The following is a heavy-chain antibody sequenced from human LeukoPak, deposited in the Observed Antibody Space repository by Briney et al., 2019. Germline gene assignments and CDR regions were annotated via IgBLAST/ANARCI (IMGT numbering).Heavy chain of an antibody. Sequence: GGSLRLSCEASGFTFSPIWMHWVRQAPGKGLVWVSRTNTDGSSTNYMDSVKGRFTISRDNAKNTIYLQMNSLRAEDTAVYYCVPSDSSGLDWGQGTLVTVSS. CDR1: GFTFSPIW. D-gene: IGHD3-22*01. V-gene: IGHV3-74*01. J-gene: IGHJ4*02. CDR2: TNTDGSST. CDR3: VPSDSSGLD.